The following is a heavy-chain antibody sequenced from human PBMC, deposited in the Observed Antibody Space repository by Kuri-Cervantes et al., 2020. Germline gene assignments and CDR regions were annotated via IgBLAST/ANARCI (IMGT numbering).Heavy chain of an antibody. CDR2: INPNNGGT. V-gene: IGHV1-2*02. J-gene: IGHJ6*02. CDR1: GYTFTDYY. D-gene: IGHD3-9*01. CDR3: ARDRYDILTGPPYYYYYGMDV. Sequence: ASVKVSCKASGYTFTDYYIHWVRQAPGQGLEWMGWINPNNGGTKYAQKFQGRVTLTRDTSISTAYMELSGLTSDDTAVYYCARDRYDILTGPPYYYYYGMDVWGQGTTVTVSS.